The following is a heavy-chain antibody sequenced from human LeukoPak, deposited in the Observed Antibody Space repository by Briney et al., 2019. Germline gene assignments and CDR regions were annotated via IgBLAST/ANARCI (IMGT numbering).Heavy chain of an antibody. CDR1: GGSFSGYY. J-gene: IGHJ4*02. CDR2: INHSGST. Sequence: SETLSLTCAVYGGSFSGYYWSWIRQPPGKGLEWIGEINHSGSTNYNPSLKSRVTISVDTSKNQFSLKLSSVTAADTAVYFCARDLGGYKYGCSFDCWGQGTLVTVSS. D-gene: IGHD5-18*01. V-gene: IGHV4-34*01. CDR3: ARDLGGYKYGCSFDC.